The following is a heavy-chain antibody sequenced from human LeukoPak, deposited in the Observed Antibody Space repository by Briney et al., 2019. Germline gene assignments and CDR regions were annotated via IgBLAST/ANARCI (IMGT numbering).Heavy chain of an antibody. Sequence: GGSLRLSCAASGFTFDDYGMSWVRQAPGKGLEWVSGINWNGGNTGYADSVKGRFTITRDNAKNSLYLQMNSLRAEDTALYYCARTYSYGYAFDIWGQGTMVTVSS. V-gene: IGHV3-20*04. CDR2: INWNGGNT. CDR3: ARTYSYGYAFDI. CDR1: GFTFDDYG. J-gene: IGHJ3*02. D-gene: IGHD5-18*01.